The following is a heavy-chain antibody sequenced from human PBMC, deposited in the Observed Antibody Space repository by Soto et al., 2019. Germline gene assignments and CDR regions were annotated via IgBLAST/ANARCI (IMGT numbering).Heavy chain of an antibody. V-gene: IGHV3-73*01. J-gene: IGHJ4*02. D-gene: IGHD3-22*01. Sequence: GGSLRLSCAASGFTFSGSAMHWVRQASGKGLEWVGRIRSKANSYATAYAASVKGRFTISRDDSKNTAYLQMNSLKTEDTAVYYCTRTFYYDSSGYYPFDYWGQGTLVTVSS. CDR3: TRTFYYDSSGYYPFDY. CDR1: GFTFSGSA. CDR2: IRSKANSYAT.